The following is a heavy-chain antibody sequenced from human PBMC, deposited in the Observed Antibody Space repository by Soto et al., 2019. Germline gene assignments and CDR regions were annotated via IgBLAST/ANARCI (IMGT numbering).Heavy chain of an antibody. J-gene: IGHJ4*02. CDR1: GFKFTDYW. V-gene: IGHV3-7*03. D-gene: IGHD1-26*01. Sequence: PGGSLRLSCATSGFKFTDYWMSWVRQAPGKGLEWVANLNQDGSENNCVESVKGRFTIFRDNAKNSVYLHLNSLRAEDTAVYYCARDKFIGTYYVKGVTYIFDYWGRGAPVTVSS. CDR2: LNQDGSEN. CDR3: ARDKFIGTYYVKGVTYIFDY.